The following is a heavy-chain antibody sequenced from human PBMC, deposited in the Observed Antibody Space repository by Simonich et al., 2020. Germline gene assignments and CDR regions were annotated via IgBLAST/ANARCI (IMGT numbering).Heavy chain of an antibody. CDR1: GYTFTGYY. Sequence: QVQLVQSGAEVKKPGASVKVSCKASGYTFTGYYMHWVRQAPGPGLEWMGWIKPTRGGPNYAQKFQGRVTMTRDTSISTAYMELSRLRSDDTAVYYCARGASIAAAGTIDWGQGTLVTVSS. CDR3: ARGASIAAAGTID. V-gene: IGHV1-2*02. CDR2: IKPTRGGP. D-gene: IGHD6-13*01. J-gene: IGHJ4*02.